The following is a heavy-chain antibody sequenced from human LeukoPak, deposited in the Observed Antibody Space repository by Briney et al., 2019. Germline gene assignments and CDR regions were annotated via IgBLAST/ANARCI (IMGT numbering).Heavy chain of an antibody. J-gene: IGHJ4*02. CDR3: ARRVASSGTPLGY. CDR2: MNPKSGNT. CDR1: GYTFTSYD. D-gene: IGHD3-22*01. Sequence: ASVKVSCKASGYTFTSYDINWVRQATGQALEWMGWMNPKSGNTGYAQKFQGRVTMTRNTSINTAYMEVSSLRSEDTAVYYCARRVASSGTPLGYWGQGTLVTVSS. V-gene: IGHV1-8*01.